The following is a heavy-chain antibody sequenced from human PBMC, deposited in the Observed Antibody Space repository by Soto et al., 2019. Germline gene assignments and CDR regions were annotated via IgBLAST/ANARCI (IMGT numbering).Heavy chain of an antibody. CDR3: AEGDTAMAGLGY. D-gene: IGHD5-18*01. CDR1: GFTFSSYA. V-gene: IGHV3-23*01. Sequence: EVQLLESGGGLVQPGGSLRLSCAASGFTFSSYAMSWVRQAPGKGLEWVSAISGSGGSTYYADSVKGRFTISRDNSKNTRNLQMKSLKGGDTALNSCAEGDTAMAGLGYWGQGNLVTVSS. J-gene: IGHJ4*02. CDR2: ISGSGGST.